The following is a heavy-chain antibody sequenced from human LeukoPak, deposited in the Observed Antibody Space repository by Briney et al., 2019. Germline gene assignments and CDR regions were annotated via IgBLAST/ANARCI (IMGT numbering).Heavy chain of an antibody. V-gene: IGHV1-69*13. CDR1: GYTFNSYG. CDR3: ARAPDGSGSYWDY. Sequence: SVKVSCKASGYTFNSYGINWVRQAPGQGLEWMGGIIPIFGTANYAQKFQGRVTITADESTSTAYMELSSLRSEDTAVYYCARAPDGSGSYWDYWGQGTLVTVSS. J-gene: IGHJ4*02. CDR2: IIPIFGTA. D-gene: IGHD3-10*01.